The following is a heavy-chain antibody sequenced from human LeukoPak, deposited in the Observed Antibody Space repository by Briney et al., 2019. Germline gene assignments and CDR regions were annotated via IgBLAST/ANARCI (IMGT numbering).Heavy chain of an antibody. CDR1: GFTFSSYG. J-gene: IGHJ3*02. V-gene: IGHV3-30*02. Sequence: GGSLRLSCAASGFTFSSYGMHWVRQAPGKGLEWVSFIRYDGSNKYYADSVKGRFTISRDNSKNTLYLQMNSLTGEDTAVYYCARDLMGRISIAPAFDIWGQGTMVTVSS. D-gene: IGHD3-3*02. CDR3: ARDLMGRISIAPAFDI. CDR2: IRYDGSNK.